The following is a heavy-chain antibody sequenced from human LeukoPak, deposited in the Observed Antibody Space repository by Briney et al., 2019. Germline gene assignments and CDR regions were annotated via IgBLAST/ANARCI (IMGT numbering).Heavy chain of an antibody. D-gene: IGHD6-13*01. CDR1: GFTFSSYA. CDR3: ARHRIAAAVAFYFDS. Sequence: GGSLRLSCAASGFTFSSYAMNWDRQAPGKGLEWVAVISYDGSDKYYADSVQGRFTISRDNSENTLNLQMNSLRTEDTAVYYCARHRIAAAVAFYFDSWGQGALVAVSS. V-gene: IGHV3-30*04. CDR2: ISYDGSDK. J-gene: IGHJ4*02.